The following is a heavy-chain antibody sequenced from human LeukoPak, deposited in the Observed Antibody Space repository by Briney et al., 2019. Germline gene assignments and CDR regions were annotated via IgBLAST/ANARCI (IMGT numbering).Heavy chain of an antibody. CDR3: ARFTDDYGDYYFDY. V-gene: IGHV3-64*01. CDR2: ISSNGGST. J-gene: IGHJ4*02. CDR1: GFTFSSYA. Sequence: SGGSLRLSCAASGFTFSSYAMHWVREAPGKGLEYVSAISSNGGSTYYANSVKGRFTISRDNSKNTLYLQMGSLRAEDMAVYYCARFTDDYGDYYFDYRGQGTLVTVSS. D-gene: IGHD4-17*01.